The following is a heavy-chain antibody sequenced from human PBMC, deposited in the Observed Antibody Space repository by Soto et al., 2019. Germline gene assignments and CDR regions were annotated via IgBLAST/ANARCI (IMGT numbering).Heavy chain of an antibody. D-gene: IGHD6-6*01. CDR3: ARRARPDFYYLAV. J-gene: IGHJ6*03. V-gene: IGHV3-64*01. CDR2: ISSNGVGT. CDR1: GFTLSSYA. Sequence: GGSLRLSCAASGFTLSSYAMDWVRQAPGKGLEYVSGISSNGVGTYYASSVQGRFTISRDNSKNTVYLQMGSLRPEDMAVYYCARRARPDFYYLAVWGKGITVTVSS.